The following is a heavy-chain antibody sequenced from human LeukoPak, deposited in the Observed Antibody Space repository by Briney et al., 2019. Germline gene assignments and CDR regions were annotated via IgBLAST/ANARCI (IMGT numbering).Heavy chain of an antibody. CDR1: GYTFTSYD. Sequence: ASVKVSCKASGYTFTSYDINWVRQATGQGLEWMGWMNPNSGNTGYAQKFQGRVTMTRNTSISTAYMELSSLRSEDTAVYYCARVGPVGQWRSLLRPRPKNWFDPWGQGTLVTVSS. D-gene: IGHD6-19*01. CDR2: MNPNSGNT. J-gene: IGHJ5*02. CDR3: ARVGPVGQWRSLLRPRPKNWFDP. V-gene: IGHV1-8*01.